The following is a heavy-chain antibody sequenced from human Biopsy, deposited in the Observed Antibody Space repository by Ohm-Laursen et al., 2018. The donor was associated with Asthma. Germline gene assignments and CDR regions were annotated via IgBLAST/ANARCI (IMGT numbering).Heavy chain of an antibody. J-gene: IGHJ4*02. CDR1: GYSLTDLS. Sequence: VSSVKVSCKISGYSLTDLSMHWVRQAPGQGLEWMGGHDHAEGGTVNARRFQCRVTMTEDTSTDTAYMELSSLSSDDTAVYYCASDFPKDYVRYNFQFWGQGTLVTASS. D-gene: IGHD4-17*01. CDR3: ASDFPKDYVRYNFQF. V-gene: IGHV1-24*01. CDR2: HDHAEGGT.